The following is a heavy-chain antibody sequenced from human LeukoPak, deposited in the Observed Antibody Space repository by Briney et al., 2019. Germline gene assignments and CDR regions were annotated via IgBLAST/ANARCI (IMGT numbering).Heavy chain of an antibody. Sequence: PGGSLRLSCAASGFTFNNYAMNWVRQAPGKGLEWVSAISNTGWSTYYADSVKGRFTISRDNSKNTVFLQINSLRSEDTAVYYCAKGIEYNNSWTFDYWGQGTLVTVSS. J-gene: IGHJ4*02. CDR3: AKGIEYNNSWTFDY. CDR2: ISNTGWST. V-gene: IGHV3-23*01. CDR1: GFTFNNYA. D-gene: IGHD2/OR15-2a*01.